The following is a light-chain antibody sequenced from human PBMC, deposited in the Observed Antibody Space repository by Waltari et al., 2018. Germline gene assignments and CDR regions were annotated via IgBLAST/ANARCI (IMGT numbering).Light chain of an antibody. CDR3: QQYNSFPT. J-gene: IGKJ1*01. V-gene: IGKV1-5*03. CDR1: QSLITW. CDR2: KAS. Sequence: DIQMTQSPSTLSVSVGDRVTITCRASQSLITWFARYQQKPGKAPKVLIYKASNLQRGVPSRFSGRGSGTEFTLTISSLQPDDFGTYYCQQYNSFPTFGQGTKVEIK.